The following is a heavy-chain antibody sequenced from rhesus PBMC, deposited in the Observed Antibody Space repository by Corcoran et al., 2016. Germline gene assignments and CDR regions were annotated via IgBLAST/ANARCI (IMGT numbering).Heavy chain of an antibody. CDR3: ATGGAGHDY. D-gene: IGHD1-44*02. Sequence: EVQLVESGGGLVQPGGSLRLSCAASGFTSSDHYLHWVRQAPGKGLEWMGRVDPEDGEAIHAQKFQDGVTITADASTDTAYMELSSLGSEDAAVYYCATGGAGHDYWGQGVLVTVSS. J-gene: IGHJ4*01. V-gene: IGHV1-111*02. CDR1: GFTSSDHY. CDR2: VDPEDGEA.